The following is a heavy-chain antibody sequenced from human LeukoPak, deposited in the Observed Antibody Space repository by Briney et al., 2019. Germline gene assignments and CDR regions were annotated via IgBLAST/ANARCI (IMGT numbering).Heavy chain of an antibody. CDR1: GFTFSSYG. CDR2: IWYDGSNK. J-gene: IGHJ3*02. CDR3: AREEASAEADAFDI. V-gene: IGHV3-33*01. Sequence: GRSLRLSCAASGFTFSSYGMHWVRQAPGKGLEWVAVIWYDGSNKYYADSVKGRFTISRDNSKNTLYLQMNSLRAEDTAVYYCAREEASAEADAFDIWGQGTMVTVSS. D-gene: IGHD4/OR15-4a*01.